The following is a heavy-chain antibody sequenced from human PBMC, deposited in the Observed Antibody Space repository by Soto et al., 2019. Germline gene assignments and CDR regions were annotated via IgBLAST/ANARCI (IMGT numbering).Heavy chain of an antibody. Sequence: SETLSLTCAVYGGSFSGYYWSWIRQPPGKGLEWIGEINHSGSTNYNPSPKSRVTISVDTSKNQFSLKLSSVTAADTAVYYCARGDQSIAARPSYFDYWGQGTLVTVSS. CDR2: INHSGST. CDR1: GGSFSGYY. D-gene: IGHD6-6*01. J-gene: IGHJ4*02. CDR3: ARGDQSIAARPSYFDY. V-gene: IGHV4-34*01.